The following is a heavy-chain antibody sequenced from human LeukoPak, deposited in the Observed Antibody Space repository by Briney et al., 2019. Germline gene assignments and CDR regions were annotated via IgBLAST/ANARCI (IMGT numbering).Heavy chain of an antibody. CDR1: GFTFSSYA. V-gene: IGHV3-30-3*01. D-gene: IGHD3-22*01. CDR2: ISYDGSNK. Sequence: GGSLRLSCAASGFTFSSYALHWVRQAPGKGLEWGALISYDGSNKYFADSVRGRFTISRDNSKHTLYLQMNSLRAEDTAVYYCARDIGVGSSGYYGYFDYWGQGTLVTVSS. CDR3: ARDIGVGSSGYYGYFDY. J-gene: IGHJ4*02.